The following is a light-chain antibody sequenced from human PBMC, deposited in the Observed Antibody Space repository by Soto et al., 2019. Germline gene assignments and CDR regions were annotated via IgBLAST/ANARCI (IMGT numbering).Light chain of an antibody. CDR2: DVS. J-gene: IGLJ2*01. CDR3: SSYTSSSTPVV. Sequence: QSALTQPASVSGSPGQSITISCTGTSSDVGGYNYVSWYQQHPGKAPKLMIYDVSNSPSGVSNRFSGSKSGNTASLTISGLQAEDEADYYCSSYTSSSTPVVFGGGTKLTVL. V-gene: IGLV2-14*01. CDR1: SSDVGGYNY.